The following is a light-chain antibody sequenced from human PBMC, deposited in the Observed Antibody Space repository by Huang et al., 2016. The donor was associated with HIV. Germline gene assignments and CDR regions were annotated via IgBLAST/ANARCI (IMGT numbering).Light chain of an antibody. CDR2: GAS. V-gene: IGKV3-15*01. J-gene: IGKJ1*01. CDR3: QQYNDWPPT. Sequence: EVEMTQSPATLSVSPGERATLSCRASQTINNDLAWYQQKPGQSPRLLIYGASTRATGIPARFSCSVSGTEFTLTFSSLQSEDFAVYYCQQYNDWPPTFGQGTKVEIK. CDR1: QTINND.